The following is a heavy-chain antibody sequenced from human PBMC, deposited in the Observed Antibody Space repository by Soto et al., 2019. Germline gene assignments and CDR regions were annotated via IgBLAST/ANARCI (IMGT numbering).Heavy chain of an antibody. D-gene: IGHD1-1*01. V-gene: IGHV4-39*01. Sequence: QLQLQESGPGLVKPSDTLSLTCTVFNGSIINLIYYCGLMRHFLGKVLGCFVSIFLLGNAYYNPSLQGRVTVSVDTSKNQLSLNLTSVTVADTAVYFCAGRSSLASVQIFVGKISNYNLFDPWGQGTLVTVSS. CDR3: AGRSSLASVQIFVGKISNYNLFDP. J-gene: IGHJ5*02. CDR1: NGSIINLIYY. CDR2: IFLLGNA.